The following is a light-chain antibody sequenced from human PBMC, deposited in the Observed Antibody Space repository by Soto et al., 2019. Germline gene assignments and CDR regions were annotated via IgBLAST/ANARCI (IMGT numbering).Light chain of an antibody. V-gene: IGLV2-14*01. CDR3: SSYSTSSTYV. J-gene: IGLJ1*01. Sequence: QSALTQPASVSGSPGQSITISCTGTSSDVGHYDSVSWYQQHPGKAPKLMIHEVTNRFSGVSNRFSGSKSANTASLTISGLQAEDEADYYCSSYSTSSTYVFGTGTKVTVL. CDR2: EVT. CDR1: SSDVGHYDS.